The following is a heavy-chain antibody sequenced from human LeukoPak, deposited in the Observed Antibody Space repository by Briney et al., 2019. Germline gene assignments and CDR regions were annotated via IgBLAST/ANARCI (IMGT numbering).Heavy chain of an antibody. CDR2: IYYSGST. J-gene: IGHJ4*02. CDR1: GGSISSSSYY. CDR3: ARHPAWGYYDYVWGSYRYVDY. V-gene: IGHV4-39*07. Sequence: SETLSLTCTVSGGSISSSSYYWGWIRQPPGKGLEWIGSIYYSGSTYYNPSLKSRVTISVDRSKNQFSLKLSSVTAADTAVYYCARHPAWGYYDYVWGSYRYVDYWGQGTLVTVSS. D-gene: IGHD3-16*02.